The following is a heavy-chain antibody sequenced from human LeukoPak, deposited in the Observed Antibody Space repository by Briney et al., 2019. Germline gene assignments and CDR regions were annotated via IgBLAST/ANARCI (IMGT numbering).Heavy chain of an antibody. CDR3: ARGLVFSVRVPGY. Sequence: SETLSLTCAVYGGSFSGYYWSWIRQPPGKGLEWIGEINHSGSTNYNPSLKSRATISVDTSKNQFSLKLSSVTAADTAVYYCARGLVFSVRVPGYWGQGTLVTVSS. J-gene: IGHJ4*02. CDR1: GGSFSGYY. V-gene: IGHV4-34*01. CDR2: INHSGST. D-gene: IGHD2-2*01.